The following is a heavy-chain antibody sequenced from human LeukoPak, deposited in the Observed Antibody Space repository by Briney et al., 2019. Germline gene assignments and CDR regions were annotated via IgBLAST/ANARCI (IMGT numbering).Heavy chain of an antibody. V-gene: IGHV1-69*13. D-gene: IGHD6-13*01. CDR2: IIPIFGTA. CDR3: ARDGGEQQPDY. J-gene: IGHJ4*02. Sequence: GASVKVSCKASGGTFSSYAISWVRQAPGQGLEWMGGIIPIFGTANYAQKFQGRITITADESTSTAYMELSSLRSEDTAVYYCARDGGEQQPDYWGQGTLVTVSS. CDR1: GGTFSSYA.